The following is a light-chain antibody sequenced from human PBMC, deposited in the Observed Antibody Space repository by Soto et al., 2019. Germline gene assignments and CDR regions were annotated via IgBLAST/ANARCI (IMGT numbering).Light chain of an antibody. CDR2: SNN. V-gene: IGLV1-44*01. CDR3: AAWDDSLNGPV. CDR1: SFNIGINT. Sequence: QSVLTQPPSASGTPGQRVTISCSGSSFNIGINTVNWYQQLPGTAPKLLIYSNNQRLSGVPDRFSGSKSGTSASLAISGLQSEDEAYYHCAAWDDSLNGPVFGGGTKLTVL. J-gene: IGLJ2*01.